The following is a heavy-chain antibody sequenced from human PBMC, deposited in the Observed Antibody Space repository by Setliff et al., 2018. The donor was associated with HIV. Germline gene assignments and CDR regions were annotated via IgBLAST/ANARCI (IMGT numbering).Heavy chain of an antibody. CDR1: GGSITGHY. J-gene: IGHJ3*02. CDR2: IHYSGST. V-gene: IGHV4-59*11. Sequence: PSETLSLTCTVSGGSITGHYWSWIRQPPGKGLEWIGYIHYSGSTNYNPSLKSRVTISIDKSKNQFSLKVNSVTAADTAVYYCARASEGYTYGYGFDIWGQGTMVTVSS. D-gene: IGHD5-18*01. CDR3: ARASEGYTYGYGFDI.